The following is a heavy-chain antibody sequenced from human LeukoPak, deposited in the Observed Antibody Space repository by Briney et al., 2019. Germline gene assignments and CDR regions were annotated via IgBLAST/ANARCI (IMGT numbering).Heavy chain of an antibody. V-gene: IGHV3-21*01. CDR1: GFTFSNYD. D-gene: IGHD3-3*01. Sequence: GGSLRLSCAASGFTFSNYDMHWVRQAPGKGLEWVSSISSSGTYLYYADSVKGRFTISRDNAKDSLYLQMNSLRVEDTAVYFCARGLFGVINPADYWGQGTLVTVSS. J-gene: IGHJ4*02. CDR3: ARGLFGVINPADY. CDR2: ISSSGTYL.